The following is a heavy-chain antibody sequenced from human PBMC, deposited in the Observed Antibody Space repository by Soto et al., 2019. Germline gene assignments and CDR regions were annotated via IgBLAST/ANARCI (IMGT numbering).Heavy chain of an antibody. CDR2: IKSKSDGGTA. CDR3: ARKLNGAGNNHHYYEYIDV. CDR1: GFSFNNAW. J-gene: IGHJ6*03. D-gene: IGHD3-10*01. Sequence: EVQLVESGGGLVKPGGSLRLSCAASGFSFNNAWMNWVRQAPGKGLEWVGRIKSKSDGGTADYTAPVKGRFTISRDDSKNKVYMQITSRKSKDTAVYYCARKLNGAGNNHHYYEYIDVWGKGTAVTASS. V-gene: IGHV3-15*07.